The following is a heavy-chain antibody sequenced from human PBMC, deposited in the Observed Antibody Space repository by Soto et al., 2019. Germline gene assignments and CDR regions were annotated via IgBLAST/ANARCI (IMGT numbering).Heavy chain of an antibody. J-gene: IGHJ6*02. Sequence: PGGSLRLSCAASGFTFNNYWMHWVRQAPGKGLVWVSRINGDGTTTTYADSVKGRFTISRDNAKNSLYLQMNSLRDEDTAVYYCARDEKVDTAMVWVTNGGMDVWGQGTTVTVSS. CDR2: INGDGTTT. CDR1: GFTFNNYW. D-gene: IGHD5-18*01. V-gene: IGHV3-74*01. CDR3: ARDEKVDTAMVWVTNGGMDV.